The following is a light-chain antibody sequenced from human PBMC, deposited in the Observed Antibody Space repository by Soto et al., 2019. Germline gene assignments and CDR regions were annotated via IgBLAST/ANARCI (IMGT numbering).Light chain of an antibody. J-gene: IGKJ1*01. CDR3: QQYGRSKRWT. CDR2: GAS. CDR1: QTITGTY. Sequence: EVVLTQFPGTLSLSPGERATLSCRASQTITGTYLAWYQQKPGQAPRLLIHGASTRATGIPDRFSGGGTGTDFNLIISRVEPEDFAMYYCQQYGRSKRWTFGQGTKVEVK. V-gene: IGKV3-20*01.